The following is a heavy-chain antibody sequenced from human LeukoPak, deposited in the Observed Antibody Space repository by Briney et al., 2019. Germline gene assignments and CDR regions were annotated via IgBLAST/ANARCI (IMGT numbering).Heavy chain of an antibody. J-gene: IGHJ4*02. Sequence: ASVKVSCKVSGYTLTELSMHWVRQAPGKGLEWMGGFDPEDGETIYAQKFQGRVTMTEDTSTDTAYMEMSSLRSEDTDVYYCATGEYGDFYFDYWGQGTLVTVSS. D-gene: IGHD4-17*01. V-gene: IGHV1-24*01. CDR2: FDPEDGET. CDR1: GYTLTELS. CDR3: ATGEYGDFYFDY.